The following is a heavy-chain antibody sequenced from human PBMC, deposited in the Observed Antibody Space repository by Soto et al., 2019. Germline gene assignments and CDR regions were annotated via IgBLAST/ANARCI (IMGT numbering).Heavy chain of an antibody. CDR2: IYYSGNT. J-gene: IGHJ4*02. V-gene: IGHV4-34*01. CDR1: CWSFSCYY. D-gene: IGHD6-13*01. CDR3: ASIAAPGTTHFDF. Sequence: SETLSLTFAVYCWSFSCYYWIWIRQPPGKGLEWIGNIYYSGNTFYNPSLKSRVTISVDTSKNQIYLHLSAVTAADTAIFYCASIAAPGTTHFDFWGQGTLVTVSS.